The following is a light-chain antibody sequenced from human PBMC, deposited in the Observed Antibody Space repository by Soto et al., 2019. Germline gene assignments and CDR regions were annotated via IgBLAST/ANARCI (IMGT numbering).Light chain of an antibody. CDR2: GAS. Sequence: DIPMAQSPSSLSASIGDRVTITCRASQGISEYLAWYQQRPGNAPNLLIYGASILQSGVPYRFSGSGSGTHFTLTISSLQPEDGATYYCHSYNSIPRTFGQGTTVEIK. V-gene: IGKV1-27*01. CDR3: HSYNSIPRT. J-gene: IGKJ1*01. CDR1: QGISEY.